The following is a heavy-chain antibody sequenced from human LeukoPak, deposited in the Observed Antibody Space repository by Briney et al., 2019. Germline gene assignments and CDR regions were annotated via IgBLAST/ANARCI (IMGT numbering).Heavy chain of an antibody. V-gene: IGHV1-18*01. CDR3: ARDYGGPAGNYFDY. CDR1: GYTFTSYG. J-gene: IGHJ4*02. D-gene: IGHD2-2*01. Sequence: GASVNVSCKASGYTFTSYGISWVRQAPGQGLEWMGWISAYNGNTNYAQKFQGRVTITADKSTSTAYMELSSLRSEDTAVYYCARDYGGPAGNYFDYWGQGTLVTVSS. CDR2: ISAYNGNT.